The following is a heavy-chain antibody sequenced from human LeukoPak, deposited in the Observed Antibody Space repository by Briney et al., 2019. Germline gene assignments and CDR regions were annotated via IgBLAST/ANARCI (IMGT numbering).Heavy chain of an antibody. D-gene: IGHD1-26*01. V-gene: IGHV3-23*01. J-gene: IGHJ4*02. CDR1: GFTFSSYA. Sequence: GGSLRLSCAASGFTFSSYAMSWVRQAPGKGLEWVSAISGSGGSTYYADSVKGRFTISRDNSKNTLYLQMNSLRAEDTAVYYCARGDSGSTTPIDYWGQGTLVTVSS. CDR2: ISGSGGST. CDR3: ARGDSGSTTPIDY.